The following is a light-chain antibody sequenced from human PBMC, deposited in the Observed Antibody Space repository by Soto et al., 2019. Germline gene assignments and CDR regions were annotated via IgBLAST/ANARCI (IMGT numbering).Light chain of an antibody. CDR2: EVT. CDR1: SSDVGGYNY. Sequence: QSALTQPASVSGSPEQSITISCTGTSSDVGGYNYVSWYQQHPDKAPKLMIYEVTNRPSGVSNRFSGSKSGNTASLTISGLQAEDEAHYYCSSYTRNSVVFGGGTQLTVL. CDR3: SSYTRNSVV. V-gene: IGLV2-14*01. J-gene: IGLJ2*01.